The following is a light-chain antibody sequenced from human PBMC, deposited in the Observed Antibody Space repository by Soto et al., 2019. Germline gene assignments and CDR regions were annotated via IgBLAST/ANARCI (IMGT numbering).Light chain of an antibody. CDR2: GAS. V-gene: IGKV3-20*01. CDR3: QQYSSSPLT. J-gene: IGKJ4*01. Sequence: EIVFTQSPGTLSLSPGERATLSCSASQSVRSSHLAWYQQKPGQAPRLLIYGASSRATGIPDKFSGSGSGTDFTLTISRLEPEDFAVYHCQQYSSSPLTFGGGTKVDIK. CDR1: QSVRSSH.